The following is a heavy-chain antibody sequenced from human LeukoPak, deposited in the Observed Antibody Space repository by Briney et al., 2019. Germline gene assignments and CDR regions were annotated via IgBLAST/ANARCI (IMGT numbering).Heavy chain of an antibody. D-gene: IGHD3-22*01. Sequence: GASVKVSCKASGYTFTGYYMHWVRQAPGQGLEWMGIINPSGGSTSYAQKFQGRVTMTRDTSTSTVYMELSSLRSEDTAVYYCARDYGGYDSSGYYLPWGQGTLVTVSS. CDR2: INPSGGST. CDR1: GYTFTGYY. J-gene: IGHJ5*02. CDR3: ARDYGGYDSSGYYLP. V-gene: IGHV1-46*01.